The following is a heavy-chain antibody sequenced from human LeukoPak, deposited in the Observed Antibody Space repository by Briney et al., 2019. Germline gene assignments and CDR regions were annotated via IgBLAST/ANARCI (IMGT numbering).Heavy chain of an antibody. Sequence: PGGSLRLFCVASGFTFNSYGVHWVRQAPGRGLEWVALIWYDGSNKYFIDSVKGRFAISRDDSKNTVYLHLNSLKVEDTAVYYCARLRSASSSVWYLLDNWGQGTLVTVSS. CDR1: GFTFNSYG. CDR2: IWYDGSNK. V-gene: IGHV3-33*01. D-gene: IGHD4-23*01. J-gene: IGHJ4*02. CDR3: ARLRSASSSVWYLLDN.